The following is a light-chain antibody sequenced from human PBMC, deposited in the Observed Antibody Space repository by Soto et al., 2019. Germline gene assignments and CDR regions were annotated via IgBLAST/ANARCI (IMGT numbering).Light chain of an antibody. CDR1: SSDVGSYNL. CDR2: EGS. Sequence: QSVLTQPASVSGSPGQSITISCTGTSSDVGSYNLVSWYQQHPGKAPKLMIYEGSKRPSGVSNRFSGSKSGNTASLTISGLQAEDEADYYCCSYAGSSPFVFGTGTKVPS. CDR3: CSYAGSSPFV. V-gene: IGLV2-23*01. J-gene: IGLJ1*01.